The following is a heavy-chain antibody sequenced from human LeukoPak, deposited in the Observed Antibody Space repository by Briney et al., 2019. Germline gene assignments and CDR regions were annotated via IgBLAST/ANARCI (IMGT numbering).Heavy chain of an antibody. J-gene: IGHJ4*02. CDR1: GFTFTSSA. Sequence: TSVKVSCKASGFTFTSSAVQWVRLARGQRLEWIGWIVVGSGNTNYAQKFQERVTITRDMSTSTAYMELSSLRSEDTAVYYCAALLSMGYFDYWGQGTLVTVSS. D-gene: IGHD2/OR15-2a*01. CDR2: IVVGSGNT. CDR3: AALLSMGYFDY. V-gene: IGHV1-58*01.